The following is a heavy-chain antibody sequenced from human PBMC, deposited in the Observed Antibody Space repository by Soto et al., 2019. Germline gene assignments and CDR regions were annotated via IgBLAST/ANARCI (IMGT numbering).Heavy chain of an antibody. CDR3: ARAVGAIGYCFDF. Sequence: PGGSLRLSCAASGFTFSSYWMSWVRQAPGKGLEWVANIKEDGSEKYYVDSVKGRFTISRDNAKNSLFLQMNSLRVEDTAVFYCARAVGAIGYCFDFWGQGTLVTVSS. J-gene: IGHJ4*02. CDR2: IKEDGSEK. V-gene: IGHV3-7*04. CDR1: GFTFSSYW. D-gene: IGHD1-26*01.